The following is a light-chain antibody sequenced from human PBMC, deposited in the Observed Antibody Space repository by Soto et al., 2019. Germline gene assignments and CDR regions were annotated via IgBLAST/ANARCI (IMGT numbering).Light chain of an antibody. J-gene: IGKJ1*01. CDR2: DAS. CDR1: QSVSSY. V-gene: IGKV3-20*01. CDR3: QLYGFSPPWT. Sequence: EIVLTQSPATLSLSPGEGATVSCRASQSVSSYLAWYQQKPGQAPRLLIFDASSRATGIPDRFRGSGSGTDFTLTISRLEPEDLAVYYCQLYGFSPPWTFGQGTKVEI.